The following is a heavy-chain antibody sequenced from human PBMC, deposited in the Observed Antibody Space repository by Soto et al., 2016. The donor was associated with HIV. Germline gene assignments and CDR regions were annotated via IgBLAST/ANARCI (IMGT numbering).Heavy chain of an antibody. D-gene: IGHD3-22*01. CDR3: AREGITHYYDSSGYSAPYFDN. V-gene: IGHV3-7*01. CDR2: IKQDGSEK. Sequence: EVQLVESGGGLVQPGRSLRLSCAASGFTFSNYWMSWVRQAPGKGLEWVANIKQDGSEKYYVDSVKGRFTISRDNAKNSLYVQMNSLRAEDTAVYYCAREGITHYYDSSGYSAPYFDNWGQGTLVTVSS. CDR1: GFTFSNYW. J-gene: IGHJ4*02.